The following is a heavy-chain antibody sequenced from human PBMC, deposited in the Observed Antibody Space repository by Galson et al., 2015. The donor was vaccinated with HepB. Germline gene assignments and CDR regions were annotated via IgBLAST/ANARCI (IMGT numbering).Heavy chain of an antibody. CDR2: IIPIFGIA. Sequence: SVKVSCKASGGTFSSYAISWVRQAPGQGLEWMGGIIPIFGIANYAQKFQGRVTITADKSTSTAYMELSSLRSEDTAVYYCAISRSDSSGYSYYFDYWGQGTLVTVSS. J-gene: IGHJ4*02. CDR3: AISRSDSSGYSYYFDY. D-gene: IGHD3-22*01. V-gene: IGHV1-69*10. CDR1: GGTFSSYA.